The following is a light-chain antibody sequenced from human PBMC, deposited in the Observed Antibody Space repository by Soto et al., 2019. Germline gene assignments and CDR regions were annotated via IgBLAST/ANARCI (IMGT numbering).Light chain of an antibody. CDR3: SSYTTSSTRV. J-gene: IGLJ1*01. Sequence: QSALTQPASVSGSPGQSIAISCTGSSSDVGIYNYVSWYQQHPGKVPKLIIYEVSNRPSGVSHRFSGSKSGNTASLTISGLQAEDEADYYCSSYTTSSTRVFGTGTKVTV. CDR2: EVS. CDR1: SSDVGIYNY. V-gene: IGLV2-14*01.